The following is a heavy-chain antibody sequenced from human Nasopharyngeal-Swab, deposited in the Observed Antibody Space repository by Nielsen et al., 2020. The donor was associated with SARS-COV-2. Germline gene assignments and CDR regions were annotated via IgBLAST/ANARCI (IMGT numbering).Heavy chain of an antibody. CDR2: INPNSGGT. Sequence: ASVKVSCKASGYTFTGYYMHWVRQAPGQGLEWMGWINPNSGGTNYAQKFQGWVTMTRDTSISTAYMELSRLRSEDTAVYYCAVVAAVRGYYYMDVWGKGTTVTVSS. CDR1: GYTFTGYY. V-gene: IGHV1-2*04. J-gene: IGHJ6*03. CDR3: AVVAAVRGYYYMDV. D-gene: IGHD2-15*01.